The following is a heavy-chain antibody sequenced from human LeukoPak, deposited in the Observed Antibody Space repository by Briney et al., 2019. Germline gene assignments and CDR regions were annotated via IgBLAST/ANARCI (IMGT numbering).Heavy chain of an antibody. V-gene: IGHV1-2*02. J-gene: IGHJ5*02. Sequence: GASVKVSCKASGYTFSGYYMHWVRQAPGQGLEWLGWLDANSGGTNYGQNFQGRVTMTRDTSISTAYMELSRLTSDDTAVYYCARGGWYSHLWGQGALVTVSS. CDR1: GYTFSGYY. CDR3: ARGGWYSHL. D-gene: IGHD6-19*01. CDR2: LDANSGGT.